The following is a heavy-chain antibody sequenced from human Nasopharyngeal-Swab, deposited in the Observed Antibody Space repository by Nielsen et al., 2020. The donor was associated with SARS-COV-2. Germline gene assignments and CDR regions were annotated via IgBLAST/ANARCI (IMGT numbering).Heavy chain of an antibody. D-gene: IGHD4-17*01. V-gene: IGHV4-39*07. CDR3: ARDESGDYLGLPFDY. J-gene: IGHJ4*02. Sequence: SETLSLTCTVSGASISSSINYWGWIRQSPQKGLEWIGTVSYSGTSNYTPSLNSRVTISVDTSKNQFSLKLISVTAADTAVYYCARDESGDYLGLPFDYWGQGTLVTVSS. CDR1: GASISSSINY. CDR2: VSYSGTS.